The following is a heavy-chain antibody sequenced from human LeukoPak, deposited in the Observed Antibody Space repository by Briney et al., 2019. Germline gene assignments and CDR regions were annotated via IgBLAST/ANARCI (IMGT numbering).Heavy chain of an antibody. CDR3: ATTITMVRGVTSDAFDI. J-gene: IGHJ3*02. CDR1: GGSISSSSYY. V-gene: IGHV4-39*01. Sequence: SETLSLTCTVSGGSISSSSYYWGWIRQPPGKGLEWTGSIYYSGSTYYNPSLKSRVTISVDTSKNQFSLKLSSVTAADTAVYYCATTITMVRGVTSDAFDIWGQGTMVTVSS. D-gene: IGHD3-10*01. CDR2: IYYSGST.